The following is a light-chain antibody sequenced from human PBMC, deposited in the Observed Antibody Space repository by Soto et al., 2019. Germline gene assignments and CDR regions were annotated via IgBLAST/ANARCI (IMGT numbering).Light chain of an antibody. J-gene: IGKJ4*01. CDR2: EES. Sequence: DIQMTQSPSTLSASVGATVTITCRPSQAVPNNMAWYQQKPGKPPKLMIYEESTLHSGVPSRFSGRKSGTQCTLTIDSLQPEDVATYYCQQVKTYPRTFGGGTKVDI. V-gene: IGKV1-9*01. CDR3: QQVKTYPRT. CDR1: QAVPNN.